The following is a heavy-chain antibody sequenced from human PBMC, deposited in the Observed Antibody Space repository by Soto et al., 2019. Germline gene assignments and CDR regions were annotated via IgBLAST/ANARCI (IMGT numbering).Heavy chain of an antibody. V-gene: IGHV3-30*03. CDR3: ARAKYSSSPLDY. CDR2: VSSDGNIK. Sequence: QVQLVESGGGVVPPGTSLRLSCAASGFTFSGHGMHWVRQAPGKGLEWVAVVSSDGNIKYYADSVKGRLTLSRDNSENTLSLQMSSLSFEDTAVYYCARAKYSSSPLDYWGQGTLVTVSS. CDR1: GFTFSGHG. J-gene: IGHJ4*02. D-gene: IGHD6-6*01.